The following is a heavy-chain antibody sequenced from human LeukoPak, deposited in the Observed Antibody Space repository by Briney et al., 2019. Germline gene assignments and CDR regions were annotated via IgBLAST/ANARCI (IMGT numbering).Heavy chain of an antibody. CDR1: GGSISSGGYS. D-gene: IGHD7-27*01. J-gene: IGHJ4*02. CDR2: IYHSGST. CDR3: ARGSLGYFDY. V-gene: IGHV4-30-2*01. Sequence: SQTLSLTCAASGGSISSGGYSWSWIRQPPGKGLEWIGYIYHSGSTYYNPSLKSRVTISVDRSKNQFSLKLSSVTAADTAVYYCARGSLGYFDYWGQGTLVTVSS.